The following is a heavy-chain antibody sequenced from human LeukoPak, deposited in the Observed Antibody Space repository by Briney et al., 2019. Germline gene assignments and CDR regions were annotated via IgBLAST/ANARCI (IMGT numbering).Heavy chain of an antibody. CDR3: TSLVGSPTY. J-gene: IGHJ4*02. Sequence: GGSLRLSCAGSGFXFQYAWMTWVRQAPGKGLEWVGRIKSKRDGETTDYAALVKSRFSISRDDSKNTVYLQTNSLRTEDTAVYYCTSLVGSPTYWGQGTLVIVSS. D-gene: IGHD4-23*01. CDR2: IKSKRDGETT. V-gene: IGHV3-15*01. CDR1: GFXFQYAW.